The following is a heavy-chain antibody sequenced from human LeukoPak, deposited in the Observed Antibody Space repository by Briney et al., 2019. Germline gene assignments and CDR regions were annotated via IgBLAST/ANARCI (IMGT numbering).Heavy chain of an antibody. V-gene: IGHV3-23*01. Sequence: GGSLRLSCAASGLTFSSYAMSWVRQAPGKGLEWVSAISGSGGSTYYADSVKGRFTISRDNSKNTLYLQMNSLRAEDTAVYNCAKDRDYDFWSGHKGGFDYWGQGTLVTVSS. J-gene: IGHJ4*02. CDR1: GLTFSSYA. CDR3: AKDRDYDFWSGHKGGFDY. CDR2: ISGSGGST. D-gene: IGHD3-3*01.